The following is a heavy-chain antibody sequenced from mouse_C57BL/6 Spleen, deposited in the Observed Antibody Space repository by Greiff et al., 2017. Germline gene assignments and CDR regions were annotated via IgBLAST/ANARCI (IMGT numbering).Heavy chain of an antibody. CDR1: GFTFSDFY. Sequence: EVKVVESGGGLVQSGRSLRLSCATSGFTFSDFYMEWVRQAPGKGLEWIAASRNKANDYTTEYSASVKGRFIVSRDTSQSILYLQMNALRAEDTAIYYCARDARPYYAMDYWGQGTSVTVSS. V-gene: IGHV7-1*01. J-gene: IGHJ4*01. CDR2: SRNKANDYTT. CDR3: ARDARPYYAMDY.